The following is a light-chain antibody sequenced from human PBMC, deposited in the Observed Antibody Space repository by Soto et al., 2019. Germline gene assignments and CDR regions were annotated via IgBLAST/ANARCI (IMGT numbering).Light chain of an antibody. CDR1: SSNIGSET. J-gene: IGLJ3*02. V-gene: IGLV1-44*01. CDR3: SAWDDSLKGWV. Sequence: QSVLTQPPSASGTPGQRVTISCSGSSSNIGSETVNWYQQDLGTAPKLLIYANNQRPAGVPGRFSVSKSGTSASLAIGGLQSEEEADYYCSAWDDSLKGWVFGGGTKLTVL. CDR2: ANN.